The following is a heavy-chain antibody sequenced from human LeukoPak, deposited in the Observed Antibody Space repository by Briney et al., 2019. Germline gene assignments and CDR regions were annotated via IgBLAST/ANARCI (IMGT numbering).Heavy chain of an antibody. J-gene: IGHJ4*02. CDR1: GGSISSYY. CDR2: IYYSGST. Sequence: PSETLSLTCTVSGGSISSYYWSWIRQPPGKGLEWIGYIYYSGSTNYNPSLKSRVTISVDTSKNQFSLKLSSVTAADTAVYCCAREDPQAAVQVEWGQGTLVTVSS. D-gene: IGHD6-13*01. CDR3: AREDPQAAVQVE. V-gene: IGHV4-59*01.